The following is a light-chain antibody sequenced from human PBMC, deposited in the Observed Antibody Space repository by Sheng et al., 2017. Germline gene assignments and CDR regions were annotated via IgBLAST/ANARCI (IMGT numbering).Light chain of an antibody. CDR2: DVS. CDR3: QHFNNYL. V-gene: IGKV1D-13*01. Sequence: AIQVTQSPSSLSASVGDRVTISCRASHVISSALAWYQQKTGKGPKLLIYDVSTLETGVPSRFSGSGSGTDFTLTISSLQPEDFATYYCQHFNNYLFGGGTKVEIK. J-gene: IGKJ4*01. CDR1: HVISSA.